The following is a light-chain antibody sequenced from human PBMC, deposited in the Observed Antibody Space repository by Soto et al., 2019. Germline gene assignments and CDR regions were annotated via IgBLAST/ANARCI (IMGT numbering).Light chain of an antibody. J-gene: IGKJ4*01. CDR2: GAS. CDR3: QQYGSSCH. V-gene: IGKV3-20*01. CDR1: QSVSSSY. Sequence: EILLTQSPGTLSLSQGERATLSCRASQSVSSSYLAWYQQKPGQAPRLLIYGASSRATGIPDRFSGSGSGTDFTLTISRLEPEDFAVYYCQQYGSSCHFGGGTKVEIK.